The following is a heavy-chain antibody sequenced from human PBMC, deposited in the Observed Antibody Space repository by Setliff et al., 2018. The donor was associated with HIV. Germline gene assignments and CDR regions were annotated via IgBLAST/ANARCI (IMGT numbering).Heavy chain of an antibody. CDR1: GASVRGGDH. Sequence: SETLSLTCTVSGASVRGGDHWSWVRQAPGKGLEWIGYFSYIDEPYVNYLEYFNPSLRSRLAFSIDKPRNQFFLTLTSVTAADTAVYYCARGGTSSNWFDPWGQGTLVTVSS. CDR2: FSYIDEPYVNYLE. D-gene: IGHD1-26*01. V-gene: IGHV4-30-4*08. J-gene: IGHJ5*02. CDR3: ARGGTSSNWFDP.